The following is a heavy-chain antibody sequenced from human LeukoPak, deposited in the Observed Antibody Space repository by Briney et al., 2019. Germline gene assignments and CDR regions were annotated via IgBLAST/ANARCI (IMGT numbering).Heavy chain of an antibody. Sequence: PGGSLRLSCAASGFTLSTNYMSWVRPAPGKGLEWVSSISTSSSYIYYADSVKGRFSTSRDNAKNSRYLQMNSLRAEDTAVYYCARDPTPNYDILTVYYPDNWFDPWGQGTLVTVSS. CDR2: ISTSSSYI. CDR1: GFTLSTNY. CDR3: ARDPTPNYDILTVYYPDNWFDP. V-gene: IGHV3-21*01. D-gene: IGHD3-9*01. J-gene: IGHJ5*02.